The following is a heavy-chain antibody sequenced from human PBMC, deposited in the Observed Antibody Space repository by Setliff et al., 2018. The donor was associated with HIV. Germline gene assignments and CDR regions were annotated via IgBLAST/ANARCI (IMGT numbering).Heavy chain of an antibody. D-gene: IGHD5-18*01. Sequence: PSVKVSCKASGYTFTGYFVHWVRQAPGQGLEWMGRINPNTDDTKYAEKFQGRVTMTRETSISTAYMELSRLRSDDTAVYYCARLRYTTMGGLDYWGQGSLVTVSS. V-gene: IGHV1-2*06. J-gene: IGHJ4*02. CDR1: GYTFTGYF. CDR2: INPNTDDT. CDR3: ARLRYTTMGGLDY.